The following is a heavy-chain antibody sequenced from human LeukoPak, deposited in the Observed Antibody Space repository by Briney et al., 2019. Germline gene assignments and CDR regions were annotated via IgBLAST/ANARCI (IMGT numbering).Heavy chain of an antibody. V-gene: IGHV1-3*04. Sequence: GASVKVSCKASGYTFTSYAMHWVRQAPGQRLEWMGWINTGNGNTKYSQEFQGRVTITRDTSADTAYMELSSLRSDDTAVYYCARDWERLPTLFDYWGQGTLVTVSS. J-gene: IGHJ4*02. CDR3: ARDWERLPTLFDY. CDR2: INTGNGNT. D-gene: IGHD3-16*01. CDR1: GYTFTSYA.